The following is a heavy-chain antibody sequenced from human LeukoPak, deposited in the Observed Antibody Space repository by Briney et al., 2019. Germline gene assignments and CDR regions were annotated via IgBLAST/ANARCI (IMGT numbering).Heavy chain of an antibody. CDR2: IIPILGIA. Sequence: GASVKVSCKASGGTFSSYAISWVRQAPGQGLEWMGRIIPILGIANYAQKFQGRVTITADKSTSTAYMELSSLRSEDTAVYYCARSPYCSGGSCYSGYWGQGTLVTVSS. V-gene: IGHV1-69*04. CDR1: GGTFSSYA. CDR3: ARSPYCSGGSCYSGY. J-gene: IGHJ4*02. D-gene: IGHD2-15*01.